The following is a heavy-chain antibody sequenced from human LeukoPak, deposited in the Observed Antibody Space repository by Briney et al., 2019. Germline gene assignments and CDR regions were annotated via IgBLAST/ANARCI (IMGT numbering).Heavy chain of an antibody. V-gene: IGHV3-48*03. D-gene: IGHD6-13*01. CDR3: ARLAAAAALDY. CDR2: ISSSGRTM. Sequence: AGGSLRLSCAASGFIFSSYEISWVRQAPGKGLEWVSYISSSGRTMYYADSVKGRFTISRGNAKNSLYLQMNSLRAEDTAVYYCARLAAAAALDYWGQGTLVTVSS. CDR1: GFIFSSYE. J-gene: IGHJ4*02.